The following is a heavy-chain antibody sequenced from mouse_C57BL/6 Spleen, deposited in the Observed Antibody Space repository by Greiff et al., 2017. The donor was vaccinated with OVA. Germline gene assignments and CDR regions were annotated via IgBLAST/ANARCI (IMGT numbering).Heavy chain of an antibody. CDR3: AKNRDGPWYFDV. V-gene: IGHV2-5*01. Sequence: VQRVESGPGLVQPSQSLSITCTVSGFSLTSYGVHWVRQSPGKGLEWLGVIWRGGSTDYNAAFMSRLSITKDNSKSQVFFKMNSLQADDTAIYYCAKNRDGPWYFDVWGTGTTVTVSS. CDR2: IWRGGST. J-gene: IGHJ1*03. CDR1: GFSLTSYG. D-gene: IGHD2-3*01.